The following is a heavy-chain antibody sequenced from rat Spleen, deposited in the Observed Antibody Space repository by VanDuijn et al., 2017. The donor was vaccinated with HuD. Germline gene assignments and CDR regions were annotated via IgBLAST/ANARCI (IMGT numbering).Heavy chain of an antibody. CDR3: ARGDNNYGWFAY. CDR1: GFTFSDYY. J-gene: IGHJ3*01. D-gene: IGHD1-10*01. CDR2: ISTDGGST. Sequence: EVHLVESGGGLVQPGRSLKLSCAASGFTFSDYYMAWVRQAPKKGLEWVASISTDGGSTYYPDSVKGRFTISRDNAENTVYLQMNSLRSEDTATYYCARGDNNYGWFAYWGQGTLVTVSS. V-gene: IGHV5-25*01.